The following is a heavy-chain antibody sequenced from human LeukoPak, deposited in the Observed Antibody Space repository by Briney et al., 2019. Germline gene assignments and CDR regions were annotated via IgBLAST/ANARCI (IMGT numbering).Heavy chain of an antibody. CDR2: INGDGTAT. V-gene: IGHV3-74*01. Sequence: GGSLRLSCAASGFTFSGHWMHWVRQTPGKGLVWVADINGDGTATNYAGSVKGRFTISRDNAKNTLYLQMNTLRAEDTAVYYCARDFAGDNNWFDPWGQGTLVTVSS. J-gene: IGHJ5*02. CDR1: GFTFSGHW. CDR3: ARDFAGDNNWFDP. D-gene: IGHD2-21*01.